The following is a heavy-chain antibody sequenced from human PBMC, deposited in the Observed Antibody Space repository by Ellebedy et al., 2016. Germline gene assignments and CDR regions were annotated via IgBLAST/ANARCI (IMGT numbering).Heavy chain of an antibody. CDR2: IYYSGST. J-gene: IGHJ6*03. Sequence: SETLSLXXTVSGGSISSGGYYWSWIRQHPGKGLEWIGYIYYSGSTYYNPSLKSRVTISVDTSKNQFSLKLSSVTAADTAVYYCAQSNREDYYMDVWGKGTTVTVSS. CDR1: GGSISSGGYY. CDR3: AQSNREDYYMDV. V-gene: IGHV4-31*03. D-gene: IGHD2/OR15-2a*01.